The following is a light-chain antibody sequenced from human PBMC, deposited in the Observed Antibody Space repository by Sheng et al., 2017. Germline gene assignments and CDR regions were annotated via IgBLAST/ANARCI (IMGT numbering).Light chain of an antibody. CDR2: GAS. V-gene: IGKV3-15*01. Sequence: EIVLTQSPATLSLSPGERATLSCRASQSVSSNLAWYQQKPGQAPRLLMYGASTRATGFPARFSGSGSGTEFTLSISSPQSEDFAIYYCQQYINWPHTFGQGTKVEIK. CDR1: QSVSSN. J-gene: IGKJ1*01. CDR3: QQYINWPHT.